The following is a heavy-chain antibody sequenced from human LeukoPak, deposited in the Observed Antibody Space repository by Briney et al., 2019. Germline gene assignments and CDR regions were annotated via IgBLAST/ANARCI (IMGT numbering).Heavy chain of an antibody. J-gene: IGHJ4*02. CDR3: TGYYGSGSYHKDDY. CDR2: IKSKTDGGTT. D-gene: IGHD3-10*01. Sequence: GGSLRLSCAASGFTFSNAWMSWVRQAPGKGLEWVGRIKSKTDGGTTDYAAPVEGRFTISRDDSKNTLYLQMNSLKTEDTAVYYCTGYYGSGSYHKDDYWGQGTLVTVSS. CDR1: GFTFSNAW. V-gene: IGHV3-15*01.